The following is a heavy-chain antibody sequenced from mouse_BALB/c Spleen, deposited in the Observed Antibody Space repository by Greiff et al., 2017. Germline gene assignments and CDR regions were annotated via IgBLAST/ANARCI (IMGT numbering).Heavy chain of an antibody. Sequence: EVKLMESGPGLVKPSQSLSLTCTVTGYSITSDYAWNWIRQFPGNKLEWMGYISYSGSTSYNPSLKSRISITRDTSKNQFFLQLNSVTTEDTATYYCARGHDYGSAYWGQGTLVTVSA. CDR3: ARGHDYGSAY. D-gene: IGHD2-4*01. V-gene: IGHV3-2*02. J-gene: IGHJ3*01. CDR2: ISYSGST. CDR1: GYSITSDYA.